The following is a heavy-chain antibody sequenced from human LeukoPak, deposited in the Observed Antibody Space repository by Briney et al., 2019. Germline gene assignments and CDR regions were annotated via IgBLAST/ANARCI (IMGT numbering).Heavy chain of an antibody. D-gene: IGHD5-18*01. CDR3: TTDSNSYVIKGALDP. CDR1: GFTFSNAW. V-gene: IGHV3-15*01. J-gene: IGHJ5*02. Sequence: PGGSLRLSCAASGFTFSNAWMSWVRQAPGKGLEWVGRIKSKTDGGTTDYAAPVKGRFTISRDDSKNTLYLQMNSLKTEDTAVYYCTTDSNSYVIKGALDPWGQGTLVTVSS. CDR2: IKSKTDGGTT.